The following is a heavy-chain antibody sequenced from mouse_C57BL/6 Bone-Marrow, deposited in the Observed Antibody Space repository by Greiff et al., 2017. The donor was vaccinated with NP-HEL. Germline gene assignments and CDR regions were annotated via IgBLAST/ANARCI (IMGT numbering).Heavy chain of an antibody. CDR2: IYPRSGNT. D-gene: IGHD1-1*01. CDR1: GYTFTSYC. J-gene: IGHJ2*01. Sequence: VQLQQSGAELARPGASVKLSCKASGYTFTSYCISWVKQRPGPGLEWIGDIYPRSGNTYYNEKFKGKATLTADQSSSTAYMALRSLTSGVAAVDFCASSCIYCGSSYAYFDYWGQGTTLTVSS. CDR3: ASSCIYCGSSYAYFDY. V-gene: IGHV1-81*01.